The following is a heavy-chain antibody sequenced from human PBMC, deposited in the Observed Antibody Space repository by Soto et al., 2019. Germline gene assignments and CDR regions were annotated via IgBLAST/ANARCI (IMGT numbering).Heavy chain of an antibody. CDR2: LSGDGTTT. V-gene: IGHV3-23*01. D-gene: IGHD3-22*01. J-gene: IGHJ4*02. CDR1: GFTFSTYG. Sequence: EVQLLESGGGLVQPGGSLRLSWTASGFTFSTYGMSWVRQAPGKGLEWVSSLSGDGTTTYYIDSVKGRFTISRDNSRNTLSLQMNSLRTEDTAVYYCAKDITFDSSAYNYWGQGILVTVSS. CDR3: AKDITFDSSAYNY.